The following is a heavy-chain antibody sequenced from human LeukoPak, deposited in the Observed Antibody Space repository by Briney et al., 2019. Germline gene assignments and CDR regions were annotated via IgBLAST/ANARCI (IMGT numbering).Heavy chain of an antibody. CDR1: GFTFSSYT. CDR2: ISDGARNT. V-gene: IGHV3-23*01. D-gene: IGHD4-11*01. J-gene: IGHJ4*02. Sequence: PGGSLRLSCATSGFTFSSYTMNWVRQTPGKGLEWVSTISDGARNTHYADSVKGRLTISRDDFLNMLYLQINSLRVEDTAVYYCARGLVPGFLDYWGQGTPVTVSS. CDR3: ARGLVPGFLDY.